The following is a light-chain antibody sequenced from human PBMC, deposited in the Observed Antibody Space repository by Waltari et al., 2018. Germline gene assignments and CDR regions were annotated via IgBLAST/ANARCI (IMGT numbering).Light chain of an antibody. CDR1: SNDGGGFGH. J-gene: IGLJ1*01. CDR3: NVWESSGPHV. CDR2: DVS. V-gene: IGLV2-8*01. Sequence: SAPSQLASPSAFPGHSVGTASTGTSNDGGGFGHVPWYQQMPGKAPKLMIYDVSDRPSGVPARFSGSTSGNTASLTIGGLEAEDEADYYCNVWESSGPHVFGTGTKVTVV.